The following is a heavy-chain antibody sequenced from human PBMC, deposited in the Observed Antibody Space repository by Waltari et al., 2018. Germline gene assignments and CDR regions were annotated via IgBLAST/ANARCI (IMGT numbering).Heavy chain of an antibody. J-gene: IGHJ4*02. Sequence: QLQLQESGPGLVQPSETLSLPCPFSGCSISSSSYYWGWLRQPPGKGLEWIGSIYYSGSTYYADSVKGRFTISRDNSKNTLYLQMNSLRAEDTAVYYCAKDRGKGMIVPPDYWGQGTLVTVSS. V-gene: IGHV4-39*07. CDR1: GCSISSSSYY. CDR2: IYYSGST. CDR3: AKDRGKGMIVPPDY. D-gene: IGHD3-22*01.